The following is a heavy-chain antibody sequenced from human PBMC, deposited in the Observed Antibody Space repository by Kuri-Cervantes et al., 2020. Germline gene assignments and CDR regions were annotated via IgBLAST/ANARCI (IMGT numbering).Heavy chain of an antibody. V-gene: IGHV3-74*01. CDR3: ARECGYDYFRSGGWFDP. Sequence: LSLTCAASGFTFSSYAMSWVRQAPGKGLVWVSRINSDGSSTSYADSVKGRFTISRDNAKNTLYLQMNSLRAEDTAVYYCARECGYDYFRSGGWFDPWGQGTLVTVSS. D-gene: IGHD5-12*01. CDR1: GFTFSSYA. J-gene: IGHJ5*02. CDR2: INSDGSST.